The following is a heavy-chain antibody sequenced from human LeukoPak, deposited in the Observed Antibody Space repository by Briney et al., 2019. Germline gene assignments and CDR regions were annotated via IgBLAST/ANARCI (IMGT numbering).Heavy chain of an antibody. J-gene: IGHJ4*02. V-gene: IGHV3-23*01. D-gene: IGHD2-21*02. CDR1: GFTFSSFA. CDR3: AKRDRPCSGDCSAPYYFDY. CDR2: ISSSGANT. Sequence: GGSLRRSCAASGFTFSSFAMSWVRQAPGKGLEWVSSISSSGANTYYADSVKGRFTISRDNSKNTLYLQVSGLRAEDTAVYYCAKRDRPCSGDCSAPYYFDYWGQGTLVTVSS.